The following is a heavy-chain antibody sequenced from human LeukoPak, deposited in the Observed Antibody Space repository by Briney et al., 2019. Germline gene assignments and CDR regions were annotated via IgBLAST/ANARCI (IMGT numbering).Heavy chain of an antibody. V-gene: IGHV4-34*01. Sequence: RPSETLSLTCAVYGGSFSGYYWSWIRQPPGKGLEWIGEINHSGSTNYNPSLKSRVTISVDTSKNQFSLKLSSVTAADTAVCYCARERAGRGGYFDYWGQGTLVTVSS. J-gene: IGHJ4*02. CDR1: GGSFSGYY. D-gene: IGHD6-19*01. CDR3: ARERAGRGGYFDY. CDR2: INHSGST.